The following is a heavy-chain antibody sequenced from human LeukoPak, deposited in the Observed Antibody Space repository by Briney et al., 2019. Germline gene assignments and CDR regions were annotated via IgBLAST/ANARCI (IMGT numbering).Heavy chain of an antibody. J-gene: IGHJ4*02. V-gene: IGHV1-2*02. D-gene: IGHD4-17*01. CDR1: GYTFTGYY. CDR3: ARRKKDYGDYSFDY. Sequence: ASVKVSCKASGYTFTGYYMHWVRQAPGQGLEWMGWINPSSGGTNYAQKFQGRVTMTRDTSISTAYMELSRLRSDDTAVYYCARRKKDYGDYSFDYWGQGTLVTVSS. CDR2: INPSSGGT.